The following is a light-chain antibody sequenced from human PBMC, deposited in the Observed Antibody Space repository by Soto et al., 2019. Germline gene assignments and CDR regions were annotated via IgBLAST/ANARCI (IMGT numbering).Light chain of an antibody. CDR1: QRIDSW. V-gene: IGKV1-5*01. CDR3: QQYITSRLS. Sequence: DIQMTQSPSTLSASVGDRVTITCRASQRIDSWLAWYQQKPGKAPKLPMYDASSLECGVSSRFSGSGSGTEFTLIISSLQTADCATYYCQQYITSRLSFGGGTNVEIK. J-gene: IGKJ4*01. CDR2: DAS.